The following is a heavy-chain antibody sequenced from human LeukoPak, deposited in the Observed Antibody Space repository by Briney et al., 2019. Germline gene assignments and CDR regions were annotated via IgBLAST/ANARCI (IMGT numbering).Heavy chain of an antibody. CDR2: MNPNSGNT. CDR1: GYTFTSYD. J-gene: IGHJ6*02. D-gene: IGHD6-13*01. CDR3: ARGSEQQLVPYYYYYYGMDV. Sequence: GASVKVSCKASGYTFTSYDINWVRQATGQGLEWMAWMNPNSGNTGYAQKFQGRVTMTRNTSISTAYMELSSLRSEDTAVYYCARGSEQQLVPYYYYYYGMDVWGQGTTVTVSS. V-gene: IGHV1-8*01.